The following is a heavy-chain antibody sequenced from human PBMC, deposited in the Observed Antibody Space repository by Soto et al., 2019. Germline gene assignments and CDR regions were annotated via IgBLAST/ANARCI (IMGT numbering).Heavy chain of an antibody. J-gene: IGHJ3*02. CDR2: IYWDDDK. Sequence: QITLKESGPPLVKPTQTLTLTCTFSGFSLSTSGVGVGWIRQPPGKALEWLALIYWDDDKRYSPSLKSRLTITTDTFNTQVVLTMTNMDPVDTASYNSAHTAVSVADYYDIDIWGQGTMVTVSS. D-gene: IGHD3-22*01. CDR3: AHTAVSVADYYDIDI. V-gene: IGHV2-5*02. CDR1: GFSLSTSGVG.